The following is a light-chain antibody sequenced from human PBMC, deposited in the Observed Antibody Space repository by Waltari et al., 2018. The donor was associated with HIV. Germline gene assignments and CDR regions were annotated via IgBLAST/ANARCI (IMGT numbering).Light chain of an antibody. V-gene: IGLV3-1*01. J-gene: IGLJ2*01. CDR3: QAWDSSIVG. CDR2: QDK. CDR1: KLGDKY. Sequence: SYELSQPPSVSVSPGQTATITCSGHKLGDKYASWYQQKPGQSPVLVIYQDKRRPSGIHERFSGSNSGNTATLTISGTQPLDEADYYCQAWDSSIVGFGGGTKLTVL.